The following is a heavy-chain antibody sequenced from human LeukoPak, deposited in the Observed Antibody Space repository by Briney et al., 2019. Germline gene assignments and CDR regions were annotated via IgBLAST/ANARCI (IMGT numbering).Heavy chain of an antibody. Sequence: KPSETLSLTCTVSGGFISSHYWSWIRQPPGKGLEWIGYIYYSGSTNYNPSLKSRVTISVDTSKNQFSLKLSSVTAADTAVYYCARVWRLRYFDWSDNWFDPWGQGTLVTVSS. CDR1: GGFISSHY. D-gene: IGHD3-9*01. CDR2: IYYSGST. V-gene: IGHV4-59*11. CDR3: ARVWRLRYFDWSDNWFDP. J-gene: IGHJ5*02.